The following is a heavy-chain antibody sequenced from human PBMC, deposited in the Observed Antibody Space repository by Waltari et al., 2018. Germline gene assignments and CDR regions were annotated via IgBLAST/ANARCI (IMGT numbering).Heavy chain of an antibody. J-gene: IGHJ4*02. CDR2: IIPILGIA. Sequence: QVQLVQSGAEVKKPGSSVKVSCKASGGTFSSYTISWVRQAPGQGLEWMGRIIPILGIANYAQKFQGRVTITADKSTSTAYMELSSLRSEDTAVYYCARGEGYCSGGSCYPFDYWGQGTLVTVSS. CDR1: GGTFSSYT. CDR3: ARGEGYCSGGSCYPFDY. V-gene: IGHV1-69*02. D-gene: IGHD2-15*01.